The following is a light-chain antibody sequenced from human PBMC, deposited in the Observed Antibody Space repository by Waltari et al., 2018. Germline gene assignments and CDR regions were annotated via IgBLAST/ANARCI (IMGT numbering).Light chain of an antibody. V-gene: IGLV2-8*01. Sequence: QSALTQPPSASGSLGQSVTISCTGTSSDVGGYNYVSWYQQHPGKAPKLMIYDVTKRPSGFPDRFSGSKSGNTASLTVSGLQAEDEADYYCSSYAGSNKVFGTGTKVTVL. CDR3: SSYAGSNKV. CDR2: DVT. J-gene: IGLJ1*01. CDR1: SSDVGGYNY.